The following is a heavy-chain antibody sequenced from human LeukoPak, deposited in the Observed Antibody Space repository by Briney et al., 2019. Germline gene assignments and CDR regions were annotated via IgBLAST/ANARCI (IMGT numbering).Heavy chain of an antibody. D-gene: IGHD5-18*01. CDR3: AREVNSGYSYGSNLRGAFDI. J-gene: IGHJ3*02. CDR2: IKQDGSEK. Sequence: GGSLRLSCAASGFTFSSYWMSWVRQAPGKGLEWVANIKQDGSEKYYVDSVKGRFTISRDNSKNTLYLQMNSLRAEDTAVYYCAREVNSGYSYGSNLRGAFDIWGQGTMVTVSS. V-gene: IGHV3-7*01. CDR1: GFTFSSYW.